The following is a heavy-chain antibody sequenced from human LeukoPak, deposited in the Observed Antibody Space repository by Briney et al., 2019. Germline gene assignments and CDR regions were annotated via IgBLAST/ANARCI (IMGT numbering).Heavy chain of an antibody. V-gene: IGHV1-2*02. J-gene: IGHJ4*02. D-gene: IGHD3-22*01. Sequence: ASVEVSCKASGYTFTGYYMHWVRQAPGQGLEWMGWINPNSGGTNYAQKFQGRVTMTRDTSISTAYMELSRLRSDDTAVYYCVREYYDSSGYPVDDYWGQGTLVTVSS. CDR3: VREYYDSSGYPVDDY. CDR1: GYTFTGYY. CDR2: INPNSGGT.